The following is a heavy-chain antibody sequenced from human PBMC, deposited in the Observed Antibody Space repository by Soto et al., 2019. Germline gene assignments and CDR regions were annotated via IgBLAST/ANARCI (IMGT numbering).Heavy chain of an antibody. V-gene: IGHV1-8*01. J-gene: IGHJ6*02. Sequence: QVQLVQSGAEVKKPGASVKVSCKASGYTFTSYDINWVRQATGQGLEWMGWMNPNSGNTGYAQKFQGRVTMTRNTSISTAYMELSSLRSEDTAVYYCARGRRRRDGRYSYYGMDVWGQGTTVTVSS. CDR2: MNPNSGNT. D-gene: IGHD6-25*01. CDR1: GYTFTSYD. CDR3: ARGRRRRDGRYSYYGMDV.